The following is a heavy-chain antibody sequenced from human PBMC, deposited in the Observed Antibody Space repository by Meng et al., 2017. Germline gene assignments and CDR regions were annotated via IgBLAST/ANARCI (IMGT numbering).Heavy chain of an antibody. CDR3: ARDLGYSPDY. Sequence: VQLVESGGGLAQPGGSLRLSFAASGFTLSSFGMHWVRLAPGKVLEWVAAIWYDGSKEYYADSVKGRFTIFRDNSKNTLYLQMNSLRAEDTAVYYCARDLGYSPDYRGQGTLVTVSS. CDR1: GFTLSSFG. D-gene: IGHD6-13*01. CDR2: IWYDGSKE. V-gene: IGHV3-33*01. J-gene: IGHJ4*02.